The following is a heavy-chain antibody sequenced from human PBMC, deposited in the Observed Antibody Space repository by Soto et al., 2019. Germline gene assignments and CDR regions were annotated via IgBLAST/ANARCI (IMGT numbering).Heavy chain of an antibody. J-gene: IGHJ4*02. D-gene: IGHD6-13*01. Sequence: PSETLSLTCTVSGGSVSSGSYYWSWIRQPPGKGLEWIGYIYYSGSTNYNPSLKSRVTISVDTSKNQFSLKLSSVTAADTAVYYCAREIKAVGTGFDWGQGTLVTVSS. V-gene: IGHV4-61*01. CDR2: IYYSGST. CDR3: AREIKAVGTGFD. CDR1: GGSVSSGSYY.